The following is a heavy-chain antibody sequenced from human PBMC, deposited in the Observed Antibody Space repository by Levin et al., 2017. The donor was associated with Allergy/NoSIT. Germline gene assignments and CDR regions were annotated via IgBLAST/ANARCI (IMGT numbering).Heavy chain of an antibody. CDR1: GFTFSDYY. CDR2: MSGASQYT. CDR3: ARGSVAAAAPFDI. V-gene: IGHV3-11*05. D-gene: IGHD6-25*01. Sequence: GGSLRLSCSASGFTFSDYYMNWIRQVPGKGLEWISSMSGASQYTTAADSFKDRVTLSRDNAKNALFLQIYNLRADDTAIYYCARGSVAAAAPFDISGRGTLVTVS. J-gene: IGHJ3*02.